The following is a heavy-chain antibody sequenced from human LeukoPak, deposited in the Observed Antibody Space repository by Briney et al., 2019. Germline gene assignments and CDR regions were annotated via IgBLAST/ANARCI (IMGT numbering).Heavy chain of an antibody. CDR2: IYYSGST. V-gene: IGHV4-59*01. J-gene: IGHJ4*02. D-gene: IGHD6-13*01. CDR3: ASIARMYSSSWLIRNGGYYFDY. CDR1: GGPISSYY. Sequence: SETLSLTCTVSGGPISSYYWSWIRQPPGKGLEWIGYIYYSGSTNYNPSLKSRVTISVDTSKNQFSLKLSSVTAADTAVYYCASIARMYSSSWLIRNGGYYFDYWGQGTLVTVSS.